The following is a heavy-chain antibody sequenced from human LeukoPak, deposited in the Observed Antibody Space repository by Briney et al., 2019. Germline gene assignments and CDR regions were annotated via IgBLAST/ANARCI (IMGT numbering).Heavy chain of an antibody. CDR2: IYHSGSA. CDR3: ARISAAAHWYFDL. Sequence: PSETLSLTCTVSGYSITSGSYWGWIRQPPGKGLEWIATIYHSGSAYYNPSLKSRVTISVDRSKDQFSLKLSSVTAADTAVYYCARISAAAHWYFDLWGRGTLVTVSS. CDR1: GYSITSGSY. D-gene: IGHD6-25*01. V-gene: IGHV4-38-2*02. J-gene: IGHJ2*01.